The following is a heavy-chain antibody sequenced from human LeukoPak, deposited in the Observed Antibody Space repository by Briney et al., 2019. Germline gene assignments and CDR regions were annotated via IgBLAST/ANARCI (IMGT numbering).Heavy chain of an antibody. Sequence: GGSLRLSCAASGFTFYDCRMSWVRHAPAKGLEWVTSINWNGGSTVYADSVNGRFTISRDNAKNSLYLKMNSPSAEDTALYHCARDGVVGYCSSTSCYTVPYYYYGMDVWGQGPTATVS. CDR2: INWNGGST. CDR3: ARDGVVGYCSSTSCYTVPYYYYGMDV. V-gene: IGHV3-20*01. D-gene: IGHD2-2*02. J-gene: IGHJ6*02. CDR1: GFTFYDCR.